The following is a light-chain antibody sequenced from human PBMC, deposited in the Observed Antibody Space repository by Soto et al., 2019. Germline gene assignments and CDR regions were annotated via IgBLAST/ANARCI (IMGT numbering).Light chain of an antibody. J-gene: IGLJ2*01. Sequence: QLVLTQPPSASASLGASVTLTCTLSSGYSNYKVDWYQQRPGKGPRFVMRVGTGGIVGSKGDGIPDRFSVLGSGLNWYLTIKNIQEEDESDYHCGADHGSGSNFVVFGGGTKLTVL. CDR1: SGYSNYK. CDR3: GADHGSGSNFVV. CDR2: VGTGGIVG. V-gene: IGLV9-49*01.